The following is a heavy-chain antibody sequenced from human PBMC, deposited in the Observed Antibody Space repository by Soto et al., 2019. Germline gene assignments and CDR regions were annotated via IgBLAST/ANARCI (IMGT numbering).Heavy chain of an antibody. V-gene: IGHV5-51*01. Sequence: GESLKISCKGSGYSFTSYWIGWVRQMPGKGLEWMGIIYPGDSDTRYSPSFQGQVTISADKSISTAYLQWSSLKASDTAMYYCARLRDGFGEFRSGYYYYGMDVWGQGTTVTVS. CDR1: GYSFTSYW. D-gene: IGHD3-10*01. J-gene: IGHJ6*02. CDR3: ARLRDGFGEFRSGYYYYGMDV. CDR2: IYPGDSDT.